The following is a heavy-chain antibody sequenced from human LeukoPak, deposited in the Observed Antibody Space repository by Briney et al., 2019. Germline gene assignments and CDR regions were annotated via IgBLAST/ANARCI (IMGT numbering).Heavy chain of an antibody. V-gene: IGHV3-30*02. CDR1: GFTFSSYG. Sequence: GGSLRLSCAASGFTFSSYGMHWVRQAPGKGLEWVAFIRYDGSNKYYADSVKGRFTISRDNSKNTLYLQMNSLRAEDMAVYYCAKGKVSGWAIFDYWGQGTLVTVSS. J-gene: IGHJ4*02. CDR2: IRYDGSNK. CDR3: AKGKVSGWAIFDY. D-gene: IGHD6-19*01.